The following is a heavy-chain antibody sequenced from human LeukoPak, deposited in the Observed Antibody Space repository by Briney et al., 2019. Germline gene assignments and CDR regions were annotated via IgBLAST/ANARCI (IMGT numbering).Heavy chain of an antibody. CDR3: CDGMDV. Sequence: GSLRLSCAASGFTFDIYAMTWVRQAPGKGLEWVAAINGTGSTTYHADSVKGRFTISRDNSKNTLYLQMNSLRSEDTATYYCCDGMDVWGQGTTVAVSS. V-gene: IGHV3-23*01. CDR1: GFTFDIYA. J-gene: IGHJ6*02. CDR2: INGTGSTT.